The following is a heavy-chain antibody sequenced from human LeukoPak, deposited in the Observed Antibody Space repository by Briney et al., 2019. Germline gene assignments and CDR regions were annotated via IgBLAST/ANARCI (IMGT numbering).Heavy chain of an antibody. Sequence: ASVKVSCKVSGYTLTELSMHWVRQAPGKGLEWMGGLDPEDGETIYAQKFQGRVTMTEDTSTDTAYMELSSLRSEDTAVYYCATEISTMIGFGAFDIWGQGTMVTVSS. J-gene: IGHJ3*02. V-gene: IGHV1-24*01. CDR1: GYTLTELS. CDR3: ATEISTMIGFGAFDI. D-gene: IGHD3-22*01. CDR2: LDPEDGET.